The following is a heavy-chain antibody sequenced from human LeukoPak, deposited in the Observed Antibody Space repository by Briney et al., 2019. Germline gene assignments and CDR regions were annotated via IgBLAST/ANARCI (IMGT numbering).Heavy chain of an antibody. CDR1: GFTFSSSA. CDR3: AKERFRIVGARSFDY. D-gene: IGHD1-26*01. CDR2: ISYDGSNK. Sequence: GGSLRLSCAASGFTFSSSAMHWVRQAPDKGLEWVAVISYDGSNKYYADSVKGRFTISRDNSKNTLYLQMNSLRAEDTAVYYCAKERFRIVGARSFDYWGQGTLVTVSS. J-gene: IGHJ4*02. V-gene: IGHV3-30-3*01.